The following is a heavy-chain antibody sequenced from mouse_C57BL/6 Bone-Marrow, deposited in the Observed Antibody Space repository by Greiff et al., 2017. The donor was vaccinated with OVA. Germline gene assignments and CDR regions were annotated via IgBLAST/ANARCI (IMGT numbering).Heavy chain of an antibody. J-gene: IGHJ3*01. CDR2: ISGGGGNI. CDR3: ASPGAY. CDR1: GFTFSSYT. Sequence: EVQGVESGGGLVKPGGSLKLSCAASGFTFSSYTMSWVRQTPEKRLAWVATISGGGGNIYYTDSVKGRFTISRDNAKNTLYLQMSSLRSEDTALYYCASPGAYWGQGTLVTVSA. V-gene: IGHV5-9*01.